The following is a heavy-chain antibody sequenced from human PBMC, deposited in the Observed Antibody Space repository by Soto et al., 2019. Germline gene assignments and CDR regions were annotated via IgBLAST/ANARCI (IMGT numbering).Heavy chain of an antibody. CDR1: GISTSSYW. J-gene: IGHJ4*02. Sequence: GESLKISCAASGISTSSYWMGWVRQAPGRGLEWVASIKKDGTEKYYMDSLKGRFTISRDNALNSLCLQMNSLRAEDTAVYFCVTGYHSDYWGQGTMVTVSS. V-gene: IGHV3-7*03. D-gene: IGHD5-18*01. CDR2: IKKDGTEK. CDR3: VTGYHSDY.